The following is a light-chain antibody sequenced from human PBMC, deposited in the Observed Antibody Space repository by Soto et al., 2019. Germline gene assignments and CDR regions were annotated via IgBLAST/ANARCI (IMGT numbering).Light chain of an antibody. CDR1: SSDVGGYNY. V-gene: IGLV2-14*01. CDR3: SSYTSSSTLYV. CDR2: EVS. J-gene: IGLJ1*01. Sequence: QSVLTQPASVSGSPGQSITISCTGTSSDVGGYNYVSWYQQHSGKAPKLMIYEVSNRPSGVSNRFSGSKSGNTASLTISGLQAEDEADYYCSSYTSSSTLYVFGTGTKVTVL.